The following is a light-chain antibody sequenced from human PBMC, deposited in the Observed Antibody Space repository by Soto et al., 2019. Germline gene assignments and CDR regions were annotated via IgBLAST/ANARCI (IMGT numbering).Light chain of an antibody. CDR1: QSISSY. CDR2: AAS. J-gene: IGKJ5*01. Sequence: DIQMTQSPSSLSASVGDRVTITCRASQSISSYLNWYQQKPGKAPKLLIYAASSLQSGVPARFSGSGSGTDFTLTISSLQPEYFATYYCQQSYSTPSISFGQGTRLEI. CDR3: QQSYSTPSIS. V-gene: IGKV1-39*01.